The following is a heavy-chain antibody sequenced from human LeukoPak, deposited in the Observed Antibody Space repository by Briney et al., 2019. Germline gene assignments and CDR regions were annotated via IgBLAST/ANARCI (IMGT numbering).Heavy chain of an antibody. Sequence: GSLRLSCAAPGFTFNNYAMSWVRQAPGKGLEWVANINQDGTEKYYVDSVKGRFTISRDNAKTSLYLQMNSLRAEDTAVYYCARDLSGVTGYTYGRGIDYWGQGTLVTVSS. V-gene: IGHV3-7*01. CDR3: ARDLSGVTGYTYGRGIDY. J-gene: IGHJ4*02. CDR2: INQDGTEK. D-gene: IGHD5-18*01. CDR1: GFTFNNYA.